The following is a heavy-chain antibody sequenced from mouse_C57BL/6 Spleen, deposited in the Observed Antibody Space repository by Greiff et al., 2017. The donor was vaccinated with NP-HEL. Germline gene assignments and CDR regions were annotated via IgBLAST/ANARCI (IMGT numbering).Heavy chain of an antibody. V-gene: IGHV1-7*01. D-gene: IGHD6-1*01. CDR1: GYTFTSYW. CDR2: INPSSGYT. Sequence: VQLQQSGAELAKPGASVKLSCKASGYTFTSYWMHWVKQRPGQGLEWIGYINPSSGYTKYNQKFKDKATLTADKSSSTAYMELRSLTSEDSAVYYCTRGSSAYYYAMDYWGQGTSVTVSS. J-gene: IGHJ4*01. CDR3: TRGSSAYYYAMDY.